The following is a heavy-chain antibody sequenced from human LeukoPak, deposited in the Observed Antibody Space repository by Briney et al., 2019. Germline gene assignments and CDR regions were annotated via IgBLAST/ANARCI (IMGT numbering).Heavy chain of an antibody. CDR2: IYSGGTT. Sequence: PGGSLRLSCAASGFTVSNNYMSWVRQAPGKGLEWVSVIYSGGTTYYADSVRGRFTISRDNSKNTVHLQMNSLRPEDTAVYYGASYDGRAAYFEYWGQGTLVTVSS. J-gene: IGHJ4*02. CDR3: ASYDGRAAYFEY. D-gene: IGHD3-22*01. V-gene: IGHV3-66*02. CDR1: GFTVSNNY.